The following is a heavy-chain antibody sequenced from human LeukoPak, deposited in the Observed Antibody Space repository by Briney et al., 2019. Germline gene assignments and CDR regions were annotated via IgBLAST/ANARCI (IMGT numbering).Heavy chain of an antibody. V-gene: IGHV4-34*01. D-gene: IGHD6-13*01. J-gene: IGHJ5*02. Sequence: PSETLSLTCAVYGGSLSGYYWRWVRQPPGKGMEWVGEINHSGSTNYNPSLRSRVTISVDTSKNQFSLKLSSVTAADTAVYYCARRLAAAGGNWFDPWGQGTLVTVSS. CDR2: INHSGST. CDR1: GGSLSGYY. CDR3: ARRLAAAGGNWFDP.